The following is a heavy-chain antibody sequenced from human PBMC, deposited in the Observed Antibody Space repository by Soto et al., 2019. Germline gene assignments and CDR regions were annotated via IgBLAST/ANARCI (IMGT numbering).Heavy chain of an antibody. J-gene: IGHJ3*02. V-gene: IGHV1-69*01. D-gene: IGHD3-22*01. Sequence: QVQLVQSGAEVKKPGSSVKVSCKTSGGDFSSYSMNWVRQAPGQGPEWMGGIIPMFGTPNYAPRFQCRVTIAADESTTTVDMELSILTSADTAVYYCARDLGPSFYYDSDGPLNPFDIWGQGTMVTVSS. CDR1: GGDFSSYS. CDR3: ARDLGPSFYYDSDGPLNPFDI. CDR2: IIPMFGTP.